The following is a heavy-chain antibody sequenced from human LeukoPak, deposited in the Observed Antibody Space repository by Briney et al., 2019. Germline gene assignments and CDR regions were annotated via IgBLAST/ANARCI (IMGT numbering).Heavy chain of an antibody. CDR1: GGSISSYY. V-gene: IGHV4-59*01. Sequence: SETLSLTCTVSGGSISSYYWSWIRQPPGKGLEWIGYIYYGGSTNYNPSLKSRVTISVDTSKNQFSLKLSSVTAADTAVYYCASSRYDSSGYWHSPPYFDYWGQGTLVTVSS. J-gene: IGHJ4*02. CDR3: ASSRYDSSGYWHSPPYFDY. CDR2: IYYGGST. D-gene: IGHD3-22*01.